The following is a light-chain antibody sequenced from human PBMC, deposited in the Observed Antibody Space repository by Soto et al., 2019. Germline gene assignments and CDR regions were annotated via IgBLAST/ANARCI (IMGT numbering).Light chain of an antibody. J-gene: IGKJ4*01. CDR3: QQRSNWALT. CDR2: DAS. V-gene: IGKV3-11*01. CDR1: QSVSSY. Sequence: EIVLTQSPATLSLSPGERATLSCRASQSVSSYLAWYQQKPGQAPRLLIYDASNRATGVPARFSGSGSGTDFTLTISSLEPEDVAVYYRQQRSNWALTFGGGTKVEFK.